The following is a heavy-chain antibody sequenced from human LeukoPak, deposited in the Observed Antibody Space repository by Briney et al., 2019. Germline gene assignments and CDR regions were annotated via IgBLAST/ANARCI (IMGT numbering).Heavy chain of an antibody. CDR3: ARVYDSSGYYSYYYYYYMDV. CDR1: GYTFTSYG. Sequence: ASVKVPCKASGYTFTSYGISWVRQAPGQGLEWMGWISAYNGNTNYAQKLQGRVTMTTDISTSTAYMELRSLRSDDTAVYYCARVYDSSGYYSYYYYYYMDVWGKGTTVTVSS. J-gene: IGHJ6*03. CDR2: ISAYNGNT. V-gene: IGHV1-18*01. D-gene: IGHD3-22*01.